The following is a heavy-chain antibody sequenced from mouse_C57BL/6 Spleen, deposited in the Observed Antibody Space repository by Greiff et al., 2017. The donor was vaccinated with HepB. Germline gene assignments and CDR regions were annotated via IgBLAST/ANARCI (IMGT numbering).Heavy chain of an antibody. CDR2: ILPGSGST. Sequence: VKLMESGAELMKPGASVKLSCKATGYTFTGYWIEWVKQRPGHGLEWIGEILPGSGSTNYNEKFKGKATLTADTSSNTAYMQLSSLTTEDSAIYYCARYGKSPYAMDYWGQGTSVTVSS. CDR1: GYTFTGYW. J-gene: IGHJ4*01. V-gene: IGHV1-9*01. CDR3: ARYGKSPYAMDY. D-gene: IGHD2-1*01.